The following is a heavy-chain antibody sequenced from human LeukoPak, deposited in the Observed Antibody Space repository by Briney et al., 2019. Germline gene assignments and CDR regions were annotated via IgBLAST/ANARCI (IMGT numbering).Heavy chain of an antibody. J-gene: IGHJ6*03. D-gene: IGHD2-15*01. Sequence: SETLSLTCTVSGYAISSGYYWGWIRQPPGKGLECIGTVYHTGDTDYNPSLKSRVTLSVDTSENQFSLSLTSVTAADTAVYYCASFYCSGGSCYQYYSYYYMDVWGKGTTVTISS. CDR2: VYHTGDT. CDR3: ASFYCSGGSCYQYYSYYYMDV. V-gene: IGHV4-38-2*02. CDR1: GYAISSGYY.